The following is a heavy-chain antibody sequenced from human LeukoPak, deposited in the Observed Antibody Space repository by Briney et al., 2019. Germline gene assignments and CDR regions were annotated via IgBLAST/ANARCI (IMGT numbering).Heavy chain of an antibody. D-gene: IGHD6-19*01. Sequence: GGSLRLSCAASGFKFSGYAMSWVRQSPGKGLEWVSTINANSGTTSYAASVRGRFTISRDNSKNALYLQLNTLRADDTATYYCAKPISGGLAVTADWFHPWGQGTLVVVSS. CDR1: GFKFSGYA. CDR2: INANSGTT. J-gene: IGHJ5*01. CDR3: AKPISGGLAVTADWFHP. V-gene: IGHV3-23*01.